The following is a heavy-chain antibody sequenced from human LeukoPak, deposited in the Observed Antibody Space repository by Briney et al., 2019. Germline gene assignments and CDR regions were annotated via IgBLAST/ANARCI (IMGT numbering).Heavy chain of an antibody. CDR2: ISGSGGST. Sequence: TGGSLRLSCAASGFAFSSYAMSWVRQAPGKGLEWVSAISGSGGSTYYADSVKGRFTISRDNSKNTLYLQMNSLRAEDTAVYYCAKDVDSGSYNAFDYWGQGTLVTVSS. J-gene: IGHJ4*02. CDR3: AKDVDSGSYNAFDY. V-gene: IGHV3-23*01. CDR1: GFAFSSYA. D-gene: IGHD1-26*01.